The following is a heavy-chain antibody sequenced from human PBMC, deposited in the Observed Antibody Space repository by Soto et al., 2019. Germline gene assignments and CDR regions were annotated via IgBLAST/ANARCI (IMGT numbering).Heavy chain of an antibody. CDR3: ARVHVFRVYDSSGYYAENYFDY. V-gene: IGHV4-59*01. CDR2: IYYSGST. CDR1: GGSISSYY. J-gene: IGHJ4*02. Sequence: SETLSLTCTVSGGSISSYYWSWIRQPPGKGLEWIGYIYYSGSTNYNPSLKSRVTISVDTSKNQFSLKLSSVTAADTAVYYCARVHVFRVYDSSGYYAENYFDYWGQGTLVTVSS. D-gene: IGHD3-22*01.